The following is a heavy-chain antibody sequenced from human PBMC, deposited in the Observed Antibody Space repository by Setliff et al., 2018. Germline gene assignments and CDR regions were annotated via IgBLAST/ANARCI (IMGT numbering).Heavy chain of an antibody. D-gene: IGHD4-17*01. Sequence: SETLSLTCTVPGGSISDNGYFWGWVRQPPGKGLEWIGNIYFGGNTYFNPSLKSRVTISLDTSRKQFSLKLTSVTAADTAVYYCVRDAGDGYGVDAYAGGGFDPWGQGILVTVSS. CDR1: GGSISDNGYF. CDR2: IYFGGNT. V-gene: IGHV4-39*07. CDR3: VRDAGDGYGVDAYAGGGFDP. J-gene: IGHJ5*02.